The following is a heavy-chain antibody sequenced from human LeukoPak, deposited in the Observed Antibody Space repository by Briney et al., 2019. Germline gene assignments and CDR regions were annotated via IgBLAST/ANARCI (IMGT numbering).Heavy chain of an antibody. V-gene: IGHV1-8*03. D-gene: IGHD3-22*01. Sequence: ASVKVSCKASGYTFTSYDINWVRQATGQGLEWMGWMNPNSGNTGYAQKFQGRVTITRNTSISTAYMELSSLRSEDTAVYYCARGPTYYYDSSDAFDIWGQGTMVTVSS. CDR3: ARGPTYYYDSSDAFDI. J-gene: IGHJ3*02. CDR1: GYTFTSYD. CDR2: MNPNSGNT.